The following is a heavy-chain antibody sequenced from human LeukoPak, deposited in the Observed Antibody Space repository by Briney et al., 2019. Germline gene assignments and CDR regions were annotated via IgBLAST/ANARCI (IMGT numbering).Heavy chain of an antibody. J-gene: IGHJ3*02. CDR2: ISYDGSNK. Sequence: GGSLRLSCAASGFSFSSYGMHWVRQAPGKGREWVAVISYDGSNKYYADSVKGRFTISRDNSKNTLYLQMNSLRAEDTAVYYCASIGGRTYYDFWSGYRDAFDIWGQGTMVTVSS. D-gene: IGHD3-3*01. V-gene: IGHV3-30*03. CDR3: ASIGGRTYYDFWSGYRDAFDI. CDR1: GFSFSSYG.